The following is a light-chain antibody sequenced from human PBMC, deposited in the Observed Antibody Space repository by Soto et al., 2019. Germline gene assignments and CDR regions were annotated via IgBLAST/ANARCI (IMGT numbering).Light chain of an antibody. Sequence: QSALTQPASVSGSPRQAITISCTGTSSDVGRYNSVSWYRQDPGKAPKLIIYDVTYRPSGVSNRFSGSKSGNTASLTISGLQSEDEADYHCSSFTSSITYVFGAGTKVTVL. J-gene: IGLJ1*01. CDR2: DVT. CDR1: SSDVGRYNS. V-gene: IGLV2-14*01. CDR3: SSFTSSITYV.